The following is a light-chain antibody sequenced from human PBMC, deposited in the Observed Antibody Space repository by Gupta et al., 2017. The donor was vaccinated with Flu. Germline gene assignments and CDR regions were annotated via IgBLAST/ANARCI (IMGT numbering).Light chain of an antibody. V-gene: IGKV4-1*01. CDR3: QQYYSTPQT. CDR2: WAS. CDR1: QSVLYSSNNKNY. J-gene: IGKJ1*01. Sequence: NCKSSQSVLYSSNNKNYLAWYQQKPGQPPKPLIYWASTRESGVPDRFSGSGSGTDFTLTISSLQAEDVAVYYCQQYYSTPQTFGQGTKVEIK.